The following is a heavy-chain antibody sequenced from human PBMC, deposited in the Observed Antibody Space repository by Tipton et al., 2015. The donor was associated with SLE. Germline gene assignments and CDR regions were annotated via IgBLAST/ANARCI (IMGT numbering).Heavy chain of an antibody. D-gene: IGHD2-2*01. J-gene: IGHJ6*02. CDR2: IYHSGST. V-gene: IGHV4-34*01. CDR3: AGGNWNIVVVPAATDYYYGMDV. Sequence: TLSLTCAVYGGSFSGYYWGWIRQPPGKGLEWIGSIYHSGSTYYNPSLKSRVTISVDTSKNQFSLKLSSVTAADTAVYYCAGGNWNIVVVPAATDYYYGMDVWGQGTTVTVSS. CDR1: GGSFSGYY.